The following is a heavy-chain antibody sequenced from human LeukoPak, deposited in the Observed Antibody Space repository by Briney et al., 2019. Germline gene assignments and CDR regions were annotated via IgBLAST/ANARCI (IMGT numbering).Heavy chain of an antibody. CDR2: IYYSGRT. D-gene: IGHD6-13*01. V-gene: IGHV4-59*08. CDR3: ARKGSSWYYFDY. CDR1: GGSISSYY. J-gene: IGHJ4*02. Sequence: PSETLSLTCTVSGGSISSYYWSWIRQPPGKGLESIGYIYYSGRTNYNPSLKSRVTISVDTSKNQSFLNLSSVTAADTAVYYCARKGSSWYYFDYWGQGTLVTVSS.